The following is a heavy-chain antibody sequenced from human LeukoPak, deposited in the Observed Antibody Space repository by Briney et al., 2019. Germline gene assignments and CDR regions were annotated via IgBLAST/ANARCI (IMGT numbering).Heavy chain of an antibody. V-gene: IGHV3-66*01. J-gene: IGHJ4*02. CDR3: ARDPPMTTVVTPYD. D-gene: IGHD4-23*01. CDR1: GFIVSSNY. CDR2: IYSGGST. Sequence: GGSLRLYCAASGFIVSSNYMSWVRQAPGKGLEWVSVIYSGGSTYYADSVKGRFTISRDNSKNTLYLQMNSLRAEDTAVYYCARDPPMTTVVTPYDWGQGTLVTVSS.